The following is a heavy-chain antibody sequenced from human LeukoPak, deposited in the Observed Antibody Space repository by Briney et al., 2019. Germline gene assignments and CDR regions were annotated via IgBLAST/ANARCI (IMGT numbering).Heavy chain of an antibody. V-gene: IGHV1-2*02. Sequence: ASVKVSCKASGYTFTGYYMHWVRQAPGQGLEWMGWINPNSGGTNYAQKFQGRVTMTEDTSTDTAYLELSSLRSEDTAVYYCATGRYDYVWGSYRPSYYMDVWGKGTTVTISS. CDR3: ATGRYDYVWGSYRPSYYMDV. J-gene: IGHJ6*03. CDR1: GYTFTGYY. CDR2: INPNSGGT. D-gene: IGHD3-16*02.